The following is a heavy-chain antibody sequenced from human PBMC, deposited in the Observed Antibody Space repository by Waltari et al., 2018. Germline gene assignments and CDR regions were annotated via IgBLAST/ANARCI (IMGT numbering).Heavy chain of an antibody. D-gene: IGHD2-15*01. Sequence: QVQLVQSGAEVKKPGSSVKVSCKASGGTFSSYAISWVRQAPGQGLEWMGGIIPILGIANYAQKFQGRVTITTDESTSTAYMELSSLRSEDTAVYYCASPSPYCSGGSCSHNYDYWGQGTLVTVSS. CDR1: GGTFSSYA. J-gene: IGHJ4*02. CDR2: IIPILGIA. CDR3: ASPSPYCSGGSCSHNYDY. V-gene: IGHV1-69*05.